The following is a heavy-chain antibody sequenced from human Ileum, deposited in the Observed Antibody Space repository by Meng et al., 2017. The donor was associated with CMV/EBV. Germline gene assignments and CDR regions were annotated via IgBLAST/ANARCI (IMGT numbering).Heavy chain of an antibody. CDR3: AGGAITGTTEVPFDY. Sequence: QVHLRGTGPGLVKPSQTLSPTCTVSGGSISSGSYYWSWIRQPAGKGLEWIGRIYTSESTNYNPSLKSRVTISVDTSKNQFSLKLSSVTATDTAVYYCAGGAITGTTEVPFDYWGQGTLVTVSS. CDR2: IYTSEST. V-gene: IGHV4-61*02. D-gene: IGHD1-20*01. CDR1: GGSISSGSYY. J-gene: IGHJ4*02.